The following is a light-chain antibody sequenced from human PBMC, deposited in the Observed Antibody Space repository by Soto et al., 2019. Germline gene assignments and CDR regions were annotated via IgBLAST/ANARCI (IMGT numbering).Light chain of an antibody. CDR1: SSDVGSYNL. Sequence: QSVLTQPASVSGSPGQSITISCPGTSSDVGSYNLVSWYQQHPGKAPKLMIYEGSKRPSGVSNRFSGSKSGNTASLTISGLKAEDEAGYYCCSYAGSSTDVVFGRGTKVTVL. CDR2: EGS. V-gene: IGLV2-23*01. CDR3: CSYAGSSTDVV. J-gene: IGLJ2*01.